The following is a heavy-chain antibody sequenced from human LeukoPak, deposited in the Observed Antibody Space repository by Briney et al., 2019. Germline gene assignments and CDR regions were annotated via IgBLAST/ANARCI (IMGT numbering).Heavy chain of an antibody. CDR1: GYTFTGYY. V-gene: IGHV1-2*02. CDR3: ARDRRAGTEFDE. CDR2: INPNSGGT. J-gene: IGHJ4*02. Sequence: ASVKVSCKASGYTFTGYYMHWVRQAPGQGLEWMVWINPNSGGTNYAQKFQGRVTMTRDTSISTAYMELSRLGSDDTAVYYCARDRRAGTEFDEWGQGTLVTVSS. D-gene: IGHD6-13*01.